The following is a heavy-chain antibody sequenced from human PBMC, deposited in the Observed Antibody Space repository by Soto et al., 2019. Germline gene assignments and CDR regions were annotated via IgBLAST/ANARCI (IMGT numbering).Heavy chain of an antibody. Sequence: PSETLSLTCTVSGGSISDYYWSWIRQSPGKGLEWIGYMYYSGITNYNPSLKSRVSISVDTSKNQFSLKLTSVTAADTAVYYCDGAPGPPNMYAIIRRRWLDPWGQGMFVTVSS. D-gene: IGHD2-8*01. CDR1: GGSISDYY. J-gene: IGHJ5*02. V-gene: IGHV4-59*01. CDR3: DGAPGPPNMYAIIRRRWLDP. CDR2: MYYSGIT.